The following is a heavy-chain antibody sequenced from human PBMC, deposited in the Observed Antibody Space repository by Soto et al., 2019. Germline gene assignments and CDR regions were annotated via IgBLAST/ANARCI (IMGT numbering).Heavy chain of an antibody. Sequence: ASVKVSCKASGYTFTSYAMHWVRQAPGQRLEWMGWINAGNGNTKYSQKFQGRVTITRDTSASTAYMELSSLRSEDTAVYYCAAPSVPNYYYGMDVWGQGTTVTVS. CDR1: GYTFTSYA. CDR2: INAGNGNT. V-gene: IGHV1-3*01. CDR3: AAPSVPNYYYGMDV. J-gene: IGHJ6*02. D-gene: IGHD3-10*01.